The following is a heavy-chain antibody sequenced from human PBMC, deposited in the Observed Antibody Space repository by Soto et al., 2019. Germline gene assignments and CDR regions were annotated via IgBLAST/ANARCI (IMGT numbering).Heavy chain of an antibody. CDR1: GFTFSSYA. J-gene: IGHJ3*02. CDR3: ARASAWPEGAFDI. Sequence: GGSLRLSCAASGFTFSSYAMHWVRQAPGKGPEWVSHISSGSGTIYYGDSVKGRVTISRDNAKNSLYLQMNSLRDEDTAVYFCARASAWPEGAFDIWGRGTMVTVSS. V-gene: IGHV3-48*02. CDR2: ISSGSGTI. D-gene: IGHD3-3*01.